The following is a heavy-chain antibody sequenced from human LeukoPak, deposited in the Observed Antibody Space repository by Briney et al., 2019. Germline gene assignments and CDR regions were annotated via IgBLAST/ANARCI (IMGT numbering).Heavy chain of an antibody. CDR3: AREPMVRGVIIKPGGYYYYMDV. J-gene: IGHJ6*03. D-gene: IGHD3-10*01. CDR2: ISAYNGNT. CDR1: GYTFTSYG. Sequence: GASVKVSCKASGYTFTSYGISWVRQAPGQGLEWMGWISAYNGNTNYAQKLQGRVTMTTDTSTSTAYMELRSLRSDDTAVYYCAREPMVRGVIIKPGGYYYYMDVWGKGTTVTVSS. V-gene: IGHV1-18*01.